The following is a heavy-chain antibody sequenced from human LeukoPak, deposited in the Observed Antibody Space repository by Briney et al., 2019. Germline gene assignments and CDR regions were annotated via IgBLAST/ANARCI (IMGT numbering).Heavy chain of an antibody. CDR2: MNPNSGNT. V-gene: IGHV1-8*01. CDR1: GYPFTKWE. J-gene: IGHJ4*02. Sequence: ASVKVSCKTSGYPFTKWEINWVRQATGQGLEWMGWMNPNSGNTGYAQKFQGRVTMTRSTSISTAYMELSSLRSEDTAVYYCARAWDLSRRGGGLGYWGQGTLVTVSS. D-gene: IGHD1-26*01. CDR3: ARAWDLSRRGGGLGY.